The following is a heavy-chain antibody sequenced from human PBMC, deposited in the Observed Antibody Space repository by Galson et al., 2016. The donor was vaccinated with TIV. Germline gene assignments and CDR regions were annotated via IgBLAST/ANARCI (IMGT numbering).Heavy chain of an antibody. D-gene: IGHD3-22*01. CDR2: ISAYNGDT. V-gene: IGHV1-18*01. J-gene: IGHJ4*02. Sequence: SVKVSCKASGYTFTSFGLSWVRQAPGQGLEWMGWISAYNGDTYFAQNLQDRVTMTTDTSTSTAYMELRSLGSDDTAMYYCARDPTYYDTNGWGHWGQGTLVIVSS. CDR3: ARDPTYYDTNGWGH. CDR1: GYTFTSFG.